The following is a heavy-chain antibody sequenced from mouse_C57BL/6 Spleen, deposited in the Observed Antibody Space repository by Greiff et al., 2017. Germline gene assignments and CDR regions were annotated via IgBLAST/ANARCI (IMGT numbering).Heavy chain of an antibody. CDR2: IDPNSGGT. D-gene: IGHD1-1*01. Sequence: VQLQQPGAELVKPGASVKLSCKASGYTFTSYWMHWVKQRPGRGLEWIGRIDPNSGGTKYNEKFKSKATLTVDKPSSTASMQLSSLTSEDSAVYTCASPYYYGSSFSSYCYFDVWGTGTTVTVSS. V-gene: IGHV1-72*01. CDR1: GYTFTSYW. J-gene: IGHJ1*03. CDR3: ASPYYYGSSFSSYCYFDV.